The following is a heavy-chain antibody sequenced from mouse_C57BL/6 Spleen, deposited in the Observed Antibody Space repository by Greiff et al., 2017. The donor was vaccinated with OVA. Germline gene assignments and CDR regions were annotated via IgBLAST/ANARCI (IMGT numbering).Heavy chain of an antibody. CDR3: ARHGGDYYGSSPRYFDV. J-gene: IGHJ1*03. V-gene: IGHV5-12*01. CDR2: ISNGGGST. D-gene: IGHD1-1*01. CDR1: GFTFSDYY. Sequence: EVQRVESGGGLVQPGGSLKLSCAASGFTFSDYYMYWVRQTPEKRLEWVAYISNGGGSTYYPDTVKGRFTISRDNAKNTLYLQMRRLKSEDTAMYYCARHGGDYYGSSPRYFDVWGTGTTVTVSS.